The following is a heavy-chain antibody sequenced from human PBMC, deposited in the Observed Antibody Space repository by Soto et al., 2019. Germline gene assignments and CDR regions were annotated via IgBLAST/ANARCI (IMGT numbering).Heavy chain of an antibody. D-gene: IGHD3-16*01. Sequence: SQTLSLTCAVSGDSVSSSSATWNWIRQSPSRGLEWLGRTYYKSKWYNDYAVSVKSRITIHADTSRNQFSLHLNSVTPEDTGVYYCARVIFKSLTLITPYYHFGMDVWGQGATVTVSS. V-gene: IGHV6-1*01. CDR2: TYYKSKWYN. J-gene: IGHJ6*02. CDR3: ARVIFKSLTLITPYYHFGMDV. CDR1: GDSVSSSSAT.